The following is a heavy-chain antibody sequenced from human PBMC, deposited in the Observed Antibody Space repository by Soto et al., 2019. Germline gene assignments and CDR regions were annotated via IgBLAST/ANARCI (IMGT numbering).Heavy chain of an antibody. D-gene: IGHD2-21*01. CDR2: ISYDRGNK. J-gene: IGHJ3*02. CDR1: GFTFGSYA. Sequence: GGSLRLSCAASGFTFGSYAMHWVRQAPGKGLEWVAVISYDRGNKYYADSVKGRFTISRDNSTNTLYLQMNSLRAEDTAVYYCARLWKLVLAFDIWGQGTMVTVSS. CDR3: ARLWKLVLAFDI. V-gene: IGHV3-30-3*01.